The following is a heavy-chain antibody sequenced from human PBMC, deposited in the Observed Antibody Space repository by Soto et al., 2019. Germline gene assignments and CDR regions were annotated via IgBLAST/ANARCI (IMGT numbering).Heavy chain of an antibody. Sequence: ASVQVSCKASGYPFTGYYMHWVRQAPGQGLEWMGWINPNSGGTNYAQKFQGRVTMTRDTSISTAYMELSRLRSDDTAVYYCARGSGPYYYGMDVWGQGNTVTVSS. J-gene: IGHJ6*02. CDR1: GYPFTGYY. CDR2: INPNSGGT. CDR3: ARGSGPYYYGMDV. V-gene: IGHV1-2*02. D-gene: IGHD3-3*01.